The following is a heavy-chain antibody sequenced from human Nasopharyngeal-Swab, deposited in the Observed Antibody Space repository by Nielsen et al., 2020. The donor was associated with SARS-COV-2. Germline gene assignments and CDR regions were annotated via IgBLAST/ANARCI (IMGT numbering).Heavy chain of an antibody. D-gene: IGHD5-24*01. CDR1: GYSFANYW. CDR3: ARRAARDGYNYEVDP. V-gene: IGHV5-51*01. J-gene: IGHJ5*02. Sequence: GESLKISCTGFGYSFANYWIGWVRQMPGKGLEWMGSIYPGNSDTRYSPAFPGRVTMSGDKSINTAYLQWTSLRASDTAVYYCARRAARDGYNYEVDPWGQGTRVTVSS. CDR2: IYPGNSDT.